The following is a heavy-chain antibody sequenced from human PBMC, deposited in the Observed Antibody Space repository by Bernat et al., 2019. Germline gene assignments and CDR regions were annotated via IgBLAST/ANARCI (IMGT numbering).Heavy chain of an antibody. CDR3: ARRGGERGWGAFDF. V-gene: IGHV3-23*01. CDR2: PSHTDGAA. Sequence: EVQLLDPGGGLVQPGGSLRLSCVASGFTLSSSAVSWVRQAPGMGPEWVSSPSHTDGAAYYADSVQGRFTISRDISSNTLYLHMNSLRAEDTAIYYCARRGGERGWGAFDFWGQGTMVSVSS. CDR1: GFTLSSSA. J-gene: IGHJ3*01. D-gene: IGHD1-26*01.